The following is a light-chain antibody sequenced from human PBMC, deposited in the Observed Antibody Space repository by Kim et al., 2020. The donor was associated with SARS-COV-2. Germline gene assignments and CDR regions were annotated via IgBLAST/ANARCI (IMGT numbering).Light chain of an antibody. CDR2: GAS. CDR3: QQLNSYSLT. J-gene: IGKJ4*01. CDR1: QDMRNS. V-gene: IGKV1-9*01. Sequence: ASVGAIVTITCRASQDMRNSLAWYQQKPGKVPKLLIYGASTLQSGVPLRFSGSGSGTDFTLTISSLQPEDFATYYCQQLNSYSLTFGGGTKVEIK.